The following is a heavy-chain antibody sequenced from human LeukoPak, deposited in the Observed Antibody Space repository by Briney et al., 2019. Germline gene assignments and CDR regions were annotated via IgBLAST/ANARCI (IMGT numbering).Heavy chain of an antibody. Sequence: PSETLSLTCTVSGGSISSYYWSWIRQPPGKGLEWIGYIYYSGSTNYNPSLKSRVTISVDTSKNQFSLNLNSVTAADTAMYYCARCPRYYYGSGSCFFDYWGQGTLVTVSS. CDR2: IYYSGST. V-gene: IGHV4-59*01. CDR1: GGSISSYY. J-gene: IGHJ4*02. CDR3: ARCPRYYYGSGSCFFDY. D-gene: IGHD3-10*01.